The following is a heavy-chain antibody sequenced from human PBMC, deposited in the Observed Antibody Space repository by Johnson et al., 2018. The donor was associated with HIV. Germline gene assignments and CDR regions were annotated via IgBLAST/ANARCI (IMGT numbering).Heavy chain of an antibody. CDR3: AKSPGKDHGGNSGGFGI. V-gene: IGHV3-33*06. CDR2: IWYDGSNK. J-gene: IGHJ3*02. D-gene: IGHD4/OR15-4a*01. Sequence: QVQLVESGGGVVQPGRSLRLSCAASGFTFSYYGMHWVRQAPGKGLEWVAVIWYDGSNKFYADSVKGRFTISRDNSKNTVYLQMNSLRVEDTAVYYCAKSPGKDHGGNSGGFGIWGQGTMVTVSS. CDR1: GFTFSYYG.